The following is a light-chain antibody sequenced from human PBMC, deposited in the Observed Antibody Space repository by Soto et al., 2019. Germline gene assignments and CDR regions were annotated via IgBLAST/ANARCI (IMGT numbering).Light chain of an antibody. CDR2: KAS. Sequence: DIQMTQSPSTLSGSVGDRVTITCWASQTISSWLAWYQQKPGKAPKLLIYKASTLKSGVPSRFSGSGSGTDFTLTISSLQPEDFATYYCQQSYSTPPTFGQGTKVDIK. V-gene: IGKV1-5*03. CDR1: QTISSW. CDR3: QQSYSTPPT. J-gene: IGKJ1*01.